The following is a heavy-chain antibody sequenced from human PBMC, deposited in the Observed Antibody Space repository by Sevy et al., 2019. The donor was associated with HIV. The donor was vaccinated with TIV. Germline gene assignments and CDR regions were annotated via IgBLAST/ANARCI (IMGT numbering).Heavy chain of an antibody. CDR1: GFTFRSYS. J-gene: IGHJ4*02. D-gene: IGHD6-19*01. V-gene: IGHV3-21*01. Sequence: GGSLRLSCAASGFTFRSYSMNWVRQAPGKGLEWVSSISSLSKYAYYADSMKGRFTISRDNAKNSLYLQMNSLRAEDTALYYCARGIGAVAGFIDYWGQGTLVTVSS. CDR2: ISSLSKYA. CDR3: ARGIGAVAGFIDY.